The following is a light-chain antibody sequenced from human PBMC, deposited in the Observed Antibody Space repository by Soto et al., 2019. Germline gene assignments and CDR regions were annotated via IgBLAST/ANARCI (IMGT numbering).Light chain of an antibody. V-gene: IGKV3-15*01. CDR2: GAS. J-gene: IGKJ5*01. CDR1: QSVSSN. CDR3: QQYNNWPAIT. Sequence: EIVLTQSPANLSLSPGERATLSFISIQSVSSNLAWYQQNPGQPPRLLIYGASTRATGISARFSGSGSGTEFTLTISSLQSEDFAVYYCQQYNNWPAITFGQGTRLEIK.